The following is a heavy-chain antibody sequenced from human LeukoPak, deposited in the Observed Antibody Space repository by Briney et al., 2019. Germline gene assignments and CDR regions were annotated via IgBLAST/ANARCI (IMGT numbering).Heavy chain of an antibody. V-gene: IGHV3-33*01. Sequence: GRSLRLSCAASGFTFSSYGMHWVRQAPGKGLEWVAVIWYDGSNKYYADSVKGRFTISRDNSKNTLYLQMNSLRAEDTAVYYCARSLRYFDYFDYWGQGTLVTVSS. CDR1: GFTFSSYG. J-gene: IGHJ4*02. D-gene: IGHD3-9*01. CDR3: ARSLRYFDYFDY. CDR2: IWYDGSNK.